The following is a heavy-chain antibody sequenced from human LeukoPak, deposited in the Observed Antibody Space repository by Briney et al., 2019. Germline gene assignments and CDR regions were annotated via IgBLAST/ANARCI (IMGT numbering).Heavy chain of an antibody. V-gene: IGHV4-59*01. CDR3: ARVTGYVIEDYFDY. D-gene: IGHD3-22*01. CDR2: IYYSGST. J-gene: IGHJ4*02. CDR1: GGSISSYY. Sequence: QASETLSLTCTVSGGSISSYYWSWIRQPPGKGLEWIGYIYYSGSTNYNPSLKSRVTISVDTSKNQFSLKLRSVTAADTAVYYCARVTGYVIEDYFDYWGQGTLVTVSS.